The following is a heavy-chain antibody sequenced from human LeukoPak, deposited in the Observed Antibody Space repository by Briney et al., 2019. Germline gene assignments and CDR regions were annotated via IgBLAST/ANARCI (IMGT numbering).Heavy chain of an antibody. V-gene: IGHV3-30*02. Sequence: PGGSLRLSCAASGFTFSSYGMHWVRQAPGKGLEWVAFIRYDGSNKYYADSVKGRFTISRDNSKNTLYLQMNSLRADDTAVYYCAKAPSPYDSSGYYYNNWFDPWGQGTLVTVSS. J-gene: IGHJ5*02. CDR3: AKAPSPYDSSGYYYNNWFDP. CDR1: GFTFSSYG. D-gene: IGHD3-22*01. CDR2: IRYDGSNK.